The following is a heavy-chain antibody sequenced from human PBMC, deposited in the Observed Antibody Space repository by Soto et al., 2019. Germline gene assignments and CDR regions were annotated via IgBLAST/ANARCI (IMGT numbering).Heavy chain of an antibody. CDR3: ARDRLHDFWSGYYSYYYYGMDV. V-gene: IGHV4-34*01. D-gene: IGHD3-3*01. CDR2: INHSGST. CDR1: GGSFSGYY. J-gene: IGHJ6*02. Sequence: PSETLSLTCAVYGGSFSGYYWSWIRQPPGKGLEWIGEINHSGSTNYNPSLESRVTMSVDTSKNQFSLKLSSVTAADTAVYYCARDRLHDFWSGYYSYYYYGMDVWGQGTTVTVSS.